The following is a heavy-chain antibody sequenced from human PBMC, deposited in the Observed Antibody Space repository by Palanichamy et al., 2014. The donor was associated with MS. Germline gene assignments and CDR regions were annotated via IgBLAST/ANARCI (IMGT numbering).Heavy chain of an antibody. CDR1: GFTFSRYP. CDR2: ISDNGGST. Sequence: EVQLVGSGGGLVQPGGSLRLSCAASGFTFSRYPMHWVRQAAGKGLEYVSGISDNGGSTFYANSVKGRFTISRDNSKNTLYLQMGGLRADDMAVYYCAREAYYDRGGYTWFDPWGQGTLVIVSS. V-gene: IGHV3-64*01. CDR3: AREAYYDRGGYTWFDP. D-gene: IGHD3-22*01. J-gene: IGHJ5*02.